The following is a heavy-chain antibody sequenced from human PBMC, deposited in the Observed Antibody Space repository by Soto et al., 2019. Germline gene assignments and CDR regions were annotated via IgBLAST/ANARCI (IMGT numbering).Heavy chain of an antibody. D-gene: IGHD6-19*01. CDR2: ISSSSSYI. Sequence: GGSLRLSCAASGFTFSSYSMNWVRQAPGKGLEWVSSISSSSSYIYYADSVKGRFTISRDNAKNSLYLQMNSLRAEDTAVYYCARALYLVAGTFDYWGQGTLVTVSS. J-gene: IGHJ4*02. CDR1: GFTFSSYS. CDR3: ARALYLVAGTFDY. V-gene: IGHV3-21*01.